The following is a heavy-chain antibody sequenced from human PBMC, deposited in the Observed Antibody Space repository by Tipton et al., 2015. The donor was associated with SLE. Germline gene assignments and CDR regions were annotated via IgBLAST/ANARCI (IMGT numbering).Heavy chain of an antibody. CDR2: INHSGST. Sequence: TLSLTCAVYGGAFSGYYWTWIRQPPGKGLEWFGEINHSGSTNYNPSLKSRVTISVDTSKKEFSLNLTSVTAADPAAYYCARGWALAGPLAFDYWGQGILVTVS. CDR1: GGAFSGYY. D-gene: IGHD6-19*01. J-gene: IGHJ4*02. V-gene: IGHV4-34*01. CDR3: ARGWALAGPLAFDY.